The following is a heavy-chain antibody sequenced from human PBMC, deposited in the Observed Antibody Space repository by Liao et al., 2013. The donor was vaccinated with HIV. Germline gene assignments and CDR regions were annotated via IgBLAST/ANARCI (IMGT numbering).Heavy chain of an antibody. Sequence: QVQLQESGPGLVKPSETLSLTCTVSGGSISGYYWSWIRQPAGKGLEWIGRTYTSGSNNYNPSLKSRVSISLDMSNSQYSLKLSSMTAADTAIYYCAARTWNDVANAFDTWGQGTKVTVSS. V-gene: IGHV4-4*07. J-gene: IGHJ3*02. CDR3: AARTWNDVANAFDT. CDR2: TYTSGSN. CDR1: GGSISGYY. D-gene: IGHD1-1*01.